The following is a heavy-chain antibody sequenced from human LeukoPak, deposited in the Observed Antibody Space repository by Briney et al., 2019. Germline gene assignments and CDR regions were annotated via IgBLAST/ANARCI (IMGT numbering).Heavy chain of an antibody. CDR3: ASWAGGNEPVASFDY. CDR2: IYNGAT. J-gene: IGHJ4*02. CDR1: GYSFTAYY. Sequence: ASVKVSCKPTGYSFTAYYIFWMRQAPGQGLECMGWIYNGATKYAQRFQSRVTMTRDTSISTAYMELSRLRSDDTATYYCASWAGGNEPVASFDYWGQGTLFTVSS. V-gene: IGHV1-2*02. D-gene: IGHD1-14*01.